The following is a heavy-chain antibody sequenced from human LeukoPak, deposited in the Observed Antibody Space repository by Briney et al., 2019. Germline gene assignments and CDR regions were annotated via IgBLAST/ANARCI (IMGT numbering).Heavy chain of an antibody. J-gene: IGHJ4*02. Sequence: PGGSLRLSCAASGVTLSSYAMSWARQAPGKGLEWVSGISSSGSGGNKYYADSVKGRFTISRVNSKNTLYLQMNSLRAEDTAVYYCARVKSTRSSGWRYFDYWGQGTLVTVSS. V-gene: IGHV3-23*01. D-gene: IGHD6-19*01. CDR3: ARVKSTRSSGWRYFDY. CDR2: ISSSGSGGNK. CDR1: GVTLSSYA.